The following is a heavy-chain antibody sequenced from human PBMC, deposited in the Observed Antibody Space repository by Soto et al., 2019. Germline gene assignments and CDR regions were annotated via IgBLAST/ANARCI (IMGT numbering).Heavy chain of an antibody. CDR3: VREDDGGDRDYYGLDV. CDR1: GGSISSDHYH. D-gene: IGHD4-17*01. J-gene: IGHJ6*02. V-gene: IGHV4-30-4*01. CDR2: IHYSGSV. Sequence: QVQLQESGPGLVRPSQTLSLTCTVSGGSISSDHYHWTWIRQTPGKALEWIGYIHYSGSVYYNPSLHSRVTLSVDKSKNMFSLKLSSVTAADTAIHFCVREDDGGDRDYYGLDVWGQGTTVTVSS.